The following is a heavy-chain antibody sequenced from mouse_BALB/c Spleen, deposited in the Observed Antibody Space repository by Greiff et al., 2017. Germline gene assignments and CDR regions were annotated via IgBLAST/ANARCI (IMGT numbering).Heavy chain of an antibody. CDR3: TRGDGSSYDYAMDY. CDR1: GYTFTSYY. J-gene: IGHJ4*01. CDR2: INPSNGGT. D-gene: IGHD1-1*01. Sequence: QVQLQQSGAELVKPGASVKLSCKASGYTFTSYYMYWVKQRPGQGLEWIGEINPSNGGTNFNEKFKSKATLTVDKSSSTAYMQLSSLTSEDSAVYYCTRGDGSSYDYAMDYGGQGTSVTVSS. V-gene: IGHV1S81*02.